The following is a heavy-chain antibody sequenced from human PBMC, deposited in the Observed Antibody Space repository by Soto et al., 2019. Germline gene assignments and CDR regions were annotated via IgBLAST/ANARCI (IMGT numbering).Heavy chain of an antibody. V-gene: IGHV4-59*01. D-gene: IGHD3-9*01. CDR2: IYYSGST. CDR3: AGDDYDILTGPL. Sequence: SETLSLTCTVSGGSISSYYWSWIRQPPGKGLEWIGYIYYSGSTNYNPSLKSRVTISVDTSKNQFSPKLSSVTAADTAVYYCAGDDYDILTGPLWGQGTLVTVSS. J-gene: IGHJ4*02. CDR1: GGSISSYY.